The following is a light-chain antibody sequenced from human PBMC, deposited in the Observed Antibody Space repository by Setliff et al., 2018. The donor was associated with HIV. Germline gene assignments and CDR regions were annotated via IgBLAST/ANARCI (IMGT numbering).Light chain of an antibody. CDR3: CSYARGSTYV. J-gene: IGLJ1*01. Sequence: QSVLAQPASVSGSPGQSITLSCTGTSSDIGRYNYVSWYQQYPGKGPTLVIFDVSERPSGVSTRFSGSKSGNTASLLISALQPDDEADYYCCSYARGSTYVFGSGTKVTVL. V-gene: IGLV2-14*03. CDR1: SSDIGRYNY. CDR2: DVS.